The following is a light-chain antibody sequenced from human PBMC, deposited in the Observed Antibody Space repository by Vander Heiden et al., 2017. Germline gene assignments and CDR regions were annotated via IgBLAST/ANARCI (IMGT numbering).Light chain of an antibody. CDR1: QSVLSSFNSKNH. CDR3: EQHSTKT. CDR2: WAS. J-gene: IGKJ1*01. V-gene: IGKV4-1*01. Sequence: DIVLTQSPASLAVSLSERATINCKSSQSVLSSFNSKNHLAWFRQKPRQPPELLIYWASTRESGVPDRFSGSGSGTDFTLTISNMQAEDVAVYYCEQHSTKTFGQGTKVEIK.